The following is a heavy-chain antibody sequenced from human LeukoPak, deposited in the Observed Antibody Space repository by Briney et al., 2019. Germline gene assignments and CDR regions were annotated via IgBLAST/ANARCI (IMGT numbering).Heavy chain of an antibody. CDR3: ASGIAAAGTGYY. J-gene: IGHJ4*02. V-gene: IGHV4-39*07. Sequence: SETLSLTCTVSGGSMSSSSYYWGWIRQPPGKGLEWIGSIYYSGSTYYNPSLKSRVTISVDTSKNQFSLKLSSVTAADTAVYYCASGIAAAGTGYYWGQGTLVTVSS. D-gene: IGHD6-13*01. CDR2: IYYSGST. CDR1: GGSMSSSSYY.